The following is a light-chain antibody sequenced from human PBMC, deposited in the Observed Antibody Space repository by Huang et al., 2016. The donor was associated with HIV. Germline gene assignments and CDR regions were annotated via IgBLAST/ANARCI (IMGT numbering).Light chain of an antibody. V-gene: IGKV3-11*01. CDR3: QQRTNWPPLT. Sequence: EIVLTQSPATLSLSPGERATLSCRASQNIYSYLAWYQQKPGQAPRLLLYDTSNRATGIPARFSGSGSGTDFTLTISSLEPEDFAVYYCQQRTNWPPLTFGGGTKVEIK. CDR2: DTS. J-gene: IGKJ4*01. CDR1: QNIYSY.